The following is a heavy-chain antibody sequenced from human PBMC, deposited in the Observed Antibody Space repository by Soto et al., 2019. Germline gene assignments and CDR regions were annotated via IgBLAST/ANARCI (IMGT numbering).Heavy chain of an antibody. CDR2: IIPIFGTA. CDR1: GGTFSSYA. CDR3: ARAPTIFGVVTINWFDP. J-gene: IGHJ5*02. D-gene: IGHD3-3*01. Sequence: EASVKVSCKASGGTFSSYAISSVRQAPGQGLEWMGGIIPIFGTANYAQKFQGRVTITADESTSTAYMELSSLRSEDTAVYYCARAPTIFGVVTINWFDPWGQGTLVTVSS. V-gene: IGHV1-69*13.